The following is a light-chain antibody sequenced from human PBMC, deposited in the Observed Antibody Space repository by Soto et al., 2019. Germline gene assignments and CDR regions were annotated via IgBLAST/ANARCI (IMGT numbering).Light chain of an antibody. CDR3: LLYHSDVVI. CDR1: TGTVTSGHY. CDR2: DTS. Sequence: QAVVTQEPSLTVSPGGTVSLTCGSSTGTVTSGHYPYWFQQKPGQAPRTLIYDTSNKYSWTPARFSGSLLGDKAALTLSGAQPEDEAEYYCLLYHSDVVIFGGGTKLTVL. V-gene: IGLV7-46*01. J-gene: IGLJ2*01.